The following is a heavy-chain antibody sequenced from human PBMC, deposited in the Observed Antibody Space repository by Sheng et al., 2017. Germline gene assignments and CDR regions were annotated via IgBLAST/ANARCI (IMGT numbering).Heavy chain of an antibody. J-gene: IGHJ6*02. D-gene: IGHD5-18*01. Sequence: QVQLVESGGGVVQPGRSLRLSCAASGFTFSSYGMHWVRQAPGKGLEWVAVIWYDGSNKYYADSVKGRFTISRDNSKNTLYLQMNSLRAEDTAVYYCARSLIGYSYGPAYGMDVWGQGT. CDR1: GFTFSSYG. CDR3: ARSLIGYSYGPAYGMDV. V-gene: IGHV3-33*01. CDR2: IWYDGSNK.